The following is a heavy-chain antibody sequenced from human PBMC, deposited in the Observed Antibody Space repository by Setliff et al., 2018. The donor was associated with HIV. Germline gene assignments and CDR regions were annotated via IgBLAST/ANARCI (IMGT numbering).Heavy chain of an antibody. J-gene: IGHJ3*02. Sequence: ASVKVSCKASGYSFARYGLSWVRQAPGQGLEWMGWISGFNGNTKYAQGFQDRVAMTTETATSTAYMEMRSLRSDDTAVYFCARVPYRSAWFSGGHDAFDIWGQGTMVTVSS. CDR3: ARVPYRSAWFSGGHDAFDI. V-gene: IGHV1-18*01. D-gene: IGHD6-19*01. CDR1: GYSFARYG. CDR2: ISGFNGNT.